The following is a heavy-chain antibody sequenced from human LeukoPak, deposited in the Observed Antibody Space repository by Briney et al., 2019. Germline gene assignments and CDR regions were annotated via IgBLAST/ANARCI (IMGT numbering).Heavy chain of an antibody. V-gene: IGHV4-61*01. J-gene: IGHJ4*02. D-gene: IGHD3-10*01. CDR3: TRDLPRGFGEL. Sequence: SETLSHTCTVSGDSVRSDSHYWSWIRQPPGKGLELIGYIYYSGSTNYNPSLKSRVTISIDTSKNQFSLKLSSVTAADTAVYYCTRDLPRGFGELWSQGTLVTVSS. CDR2: IYYSGST. CDR1: GDSVRSDSHY.